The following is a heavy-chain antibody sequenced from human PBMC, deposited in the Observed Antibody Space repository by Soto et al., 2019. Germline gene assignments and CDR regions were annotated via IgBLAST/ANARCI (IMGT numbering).Heavy chain of an antibody. V-gene: IGHV3-73*01. D-gene: IGHD4-17*01. CDR3: TTDSYMTNIIVRFDY. CDR2: IRSKANSYAT. CDR1: GFTFSGSA. Sequence: PGGSLRLSCAASGFTFSGSAMHWVRQASGKGLEWVGRIRSKANSYATAYAASVKGRFTISRDDSKNTAYLQMNSLKTEDTAIYYCTTDSYMTNIIVRFDYWGHGTLVTVSS. J-gene: IGHJ4*01.